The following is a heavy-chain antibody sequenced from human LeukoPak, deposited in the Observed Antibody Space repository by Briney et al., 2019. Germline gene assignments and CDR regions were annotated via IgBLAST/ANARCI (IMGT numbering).Heavy chain of an antibody. D-gene: IGHD4-17*01. V-gene: IGHV4-59*08. CDR1: GGTISSYY. Sequence: SETLSLTCTVSGGTISSYYWSWIRQPPGKGLEWIGYIYYSGSPNYNPSLKSRVTISVDTSKKQSSLKLSSVTAAGTAVYYCARGTVTTSMKAFDIWGQGTMVTVSS. CDR2: IYYSGSP. J-gene: IGHJ3*02. CDR3: ARGTVTTSMKAFDI.